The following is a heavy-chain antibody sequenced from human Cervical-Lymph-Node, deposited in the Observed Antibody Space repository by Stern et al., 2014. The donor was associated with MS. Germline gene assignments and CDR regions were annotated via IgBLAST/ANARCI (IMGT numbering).Heavy chain of an antibody. V-gene: IGHV1-69*01. CDR2: IFPIFGTP. CDR3: ATPSTVNVGGMDV. CDR1: GGTFSSQA. Sequence: DQLVESGAEVKKPGSSVKVSCKASGGTFSSQAINWVRQAPGQGLEWGGWIFPIFGTPNYAQKVQDRVTITADESTSTAYMDLSSLRSEDTAVYYCATPSTVNVGGMDVWGQGTTVTVSS. D-gene: IGHD4-17*01. J-gene: IGHJ6*02.